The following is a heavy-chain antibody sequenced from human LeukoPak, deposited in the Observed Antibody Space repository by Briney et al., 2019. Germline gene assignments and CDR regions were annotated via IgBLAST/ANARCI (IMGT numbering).Heavy chain of an antibody. CDR3: ALRAVAGTPDY. D-gene: IGHD6-19*01. J-gene: IGHJ4*02. V-gene: IGHV3-11*01. Sequence: PGGSLRLSCAASGFTFSDYYMSWIRQAPGKGLEWVSYISSSSTTIYYADSVKGRFTISTDNAKNSQYLQMNSLRVEDTAVYYCALRAVAGTPDYWGQGTLVTVSS. CDR1: GFTFSDYY. CDR2: ISSSSTTI.